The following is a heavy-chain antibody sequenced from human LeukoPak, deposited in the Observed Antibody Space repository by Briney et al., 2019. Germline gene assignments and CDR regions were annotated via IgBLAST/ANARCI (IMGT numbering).Heavy chain of an antibody. D-gene: IGHD5-12*01. CDR1: GFTFDDYA. CDR3: AKDKEYSGFGPILSGYYYGMDV. J-gene: IGHJ6*04. Sequence: GGSLRLSCAASGFTFDDYAMHWVRQAPGKGLEWVSLISWDGGSAYYADSVKGRFTISRDNSRHALYLQMNSLGAEDTALYYCAKDKEYSGFGPILSGYYYGMDVWGKGTTVTVSS. CDR2: ISWDGGSA. V-gene: IGHV3-43D*04.